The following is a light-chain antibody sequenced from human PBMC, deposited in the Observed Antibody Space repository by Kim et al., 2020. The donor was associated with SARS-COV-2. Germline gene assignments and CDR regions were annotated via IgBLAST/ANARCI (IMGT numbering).Light chain of an antibody. Sequence: GESITISCTGTSSDVGGYNYVSWYQQHPGKAPKLMIYDVSKRPSGVSNRFSGSKSGNTASLTISGLQAEDEADYCCSSYTSSSTVVFGGGTKLTVL. J-gene: IGLJ2*01. CDR3: SSYTSSSTVV. V-gene: IGLV2-14*04. CDR1: SSDVGGYNY. CDR2: DVS.